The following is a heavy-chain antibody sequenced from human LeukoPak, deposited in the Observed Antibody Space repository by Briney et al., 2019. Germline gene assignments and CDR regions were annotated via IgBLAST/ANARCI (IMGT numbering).Heavy chain of an antibody. CDR2: INPSGGSI. V-gene: IGHV1-46*01. J-gene: IGHJ3*02. D-gene: IGHD3-9*01. CDR3: ARDSADILTGWGAFDI. CDR1: GYTFTSYY. Sequence: ASVKVSCKASGYTFTSYYMHWVRQAPGQGLEWMGIINPSGGSISYAQKFQGRVTMTRDTSTSTVYMELSSLRSEDTAVYYCARDSADILTGWGAFDIWGQGTMVTVSS.